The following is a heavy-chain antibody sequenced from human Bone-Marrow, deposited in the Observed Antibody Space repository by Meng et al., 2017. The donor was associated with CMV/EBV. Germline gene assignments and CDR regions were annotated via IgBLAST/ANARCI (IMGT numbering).Heavy chain of an antibody. V-gene: IGHV3-23*01. D-gene: IGHD6-13*01. CDR2: ISGSGGST. Sequence: GESLKISCAASGFTFSSYAMSWVRQAPGKGLEWVSAISGSGGSTYYADSVKGRFTISRDNSKNTRYRQMNSLRAEDTAVYYCAKAPPQAGTGFFQHWGQGTLVTVSS. CDR1: GFTFSSYA. J-gene: IGHJ1*01. CDR3: AKAPPQAGTGFFQH.